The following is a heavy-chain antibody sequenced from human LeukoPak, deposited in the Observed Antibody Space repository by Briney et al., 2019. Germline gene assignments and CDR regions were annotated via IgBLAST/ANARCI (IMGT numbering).Heavy chain of an antibody. J-gene: IGHJ4*02. Sequence: GGSLRLSCAASGFTFSSYGMHWVRQAPGKGLEWVAFIRYDGSNEYYADSVKGRFTISRDNSKNTVYLQMNSLRAEDTAVYYCASGEPSGRGAFDYWGQGTLVTVSS. CDR1: GFTFSSYG. D-gene: IGHD3-10*01. CDR3: ASGEPSGRGAFDY. V-gene: IGHV3-30*02. CDR2: IRYDGSNE.